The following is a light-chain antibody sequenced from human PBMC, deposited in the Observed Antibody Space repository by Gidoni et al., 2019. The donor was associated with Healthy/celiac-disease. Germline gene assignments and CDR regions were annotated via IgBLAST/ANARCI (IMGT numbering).Light chain of an antibody. CDR1: NIGSKS. Sequence: SVLTPPHSASVAPGQTARITCGGNNIGSKSVHWYQQEPGQAPVLVVYDDSDRPSGIPERFSDSNSGNTATLTISRVEDGDEADYYCQVWDSSSDHVVFGGGTKLTVL. J-gene: IGLJ2*01. CDR3: QVWDSSSDHVV. CDR2: DDS. V-gene: IGLV3-21*02.